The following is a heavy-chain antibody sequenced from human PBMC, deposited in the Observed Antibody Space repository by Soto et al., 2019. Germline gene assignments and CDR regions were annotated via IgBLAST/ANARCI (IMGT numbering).Heavy chain of an antibody. CDR2: IDSIGEK. D-gene: IGHD6-19*01. J-gene: IGHJ5*02. Sequence: QVTLKESGPVLVKPTETLTLRCTVAGLSITDSEMGVSWVRQPPGQPLEWLAHIDSIGEKSDRTFLKTRLAISKDTSKSQIVLTMTNMDPADTATYYCARRHLAVAVSPWFDPWGQGITVTVSS. V-gene: IGHV2-26*01. CDR1: GLSITDSEMG. CDR3: ARRHLAVAVSPWFDP.